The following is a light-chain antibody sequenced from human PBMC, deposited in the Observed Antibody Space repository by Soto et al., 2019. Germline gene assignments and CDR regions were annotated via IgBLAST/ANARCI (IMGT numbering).Light chain of an antibody. J-gene: IGKJ3*01. V-gene: IGKV3-11*01. CDR1: QSVSSY. CDR3: QQRSNWPIT. Sequence: IVLTQSAATVSLSPGERATLSCRASQSVSSYLAWYQQKPGQAPRLLIYDASNRATGIPARFSGSGSGTDFTLTISSLEPEDFAVYYCQQRSNWPITFGPGTKVDI. CDR2: DAS.